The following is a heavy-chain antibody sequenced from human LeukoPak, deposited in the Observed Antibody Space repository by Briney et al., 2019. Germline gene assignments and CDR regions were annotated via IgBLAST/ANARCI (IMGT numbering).Heavy chain of an antibody. J-gene: IGHJ3*02. CDR3: ARLIPGIIDAFDI. CDR1: GYSFTTYY. D-gene: IGHD3-16*02. Sequence: GESLKISCKGSGYSFTTYYIGWVRQMPGKGLEWVGIIYPGDPETRYSPSFQGLVTISADKSISTAYLQWSSLKASDTAMYYCARLIPGIIDAFDIWGQGTMVTVSS. CDR2: IYPGDPET. V-gene: IGHV5-51*01.